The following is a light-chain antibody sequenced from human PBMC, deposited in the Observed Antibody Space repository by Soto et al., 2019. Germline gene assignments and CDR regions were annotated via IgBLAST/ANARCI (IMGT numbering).Light chain of an antibody. CDR3: QQYGTSEII. V-gene: IGKV3-20*01. CDR1: RSVSSSY. Sequence: ETVLAQSPGTLSLSPGERATLSCRASRSVSSSYLAWYQQKPGQAPRLLIYDTSSRASGIPDRFSGSGSGTDFTLTISRLETEDFAVFYCQQYGTSEIIFGQGTRLEI. CDR2: DTS. J-gene: IGKJ5*01.